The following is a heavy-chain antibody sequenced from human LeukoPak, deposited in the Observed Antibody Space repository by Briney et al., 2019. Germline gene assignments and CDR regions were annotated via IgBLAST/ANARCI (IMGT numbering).Heavy chain of an antibody. CDR1: GYTFTSYD. CDR2: MNPNSGDT. J-gene: IGHJ6*02. V-gene: IGHV1-8*01. CDR3: ARVYDYVWGSYRYPRDYYGMDV. D-gene: IGHD3-16*02. Sequence: ASVKVSCKASGYTFTSYDTNWVRQATGQGLEWMGRMNPNSGDTGYAQKFQGRVTMTRNTSIRTAYMELSSLRSAGTAVYYCARVYDYVWGSYRYPRDYYGMDVWGQGTTVTVSS.